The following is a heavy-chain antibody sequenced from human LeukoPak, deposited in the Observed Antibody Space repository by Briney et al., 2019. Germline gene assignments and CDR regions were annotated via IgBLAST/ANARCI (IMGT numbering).Heavy chain of an antibody. Sequence: GGSLRLSCAASGFTFSNYWMHWVRQTPGKGLEWVSDISDSGDSTYYADSLKGRFTISRDNSKNTLYLQMNSLRAEDTAVYYCARILTGYYDFWGQGTLVTVSS. CDR1: GFTFSNYW. J-gene: IGHJ4*02. V-gene: IGHV3-23*01. CDR2: ISDSGDST. CDR3: ARILTGYYDF. D-gene: IGHD3-9*01.